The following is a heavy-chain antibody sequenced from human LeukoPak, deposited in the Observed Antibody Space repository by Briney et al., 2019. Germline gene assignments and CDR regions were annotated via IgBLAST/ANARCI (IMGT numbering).Heavy chain of an antibody. CDR2: ISDDGSNI. Sequence: AGGSLRLSCVASGFTFSTYSMHWVRQAPGKGLECVAAISDDGSNINYADSVKGRFTISRDNSKNTLYLQMNSLRAEDTAVYYCARFALKTPPTDWGQGTLVTVSS. V-gene: IGHV3-30*14. CDR1: GFTFSTYS. CDR3: ARFALKTPPTD. J-gene: IGHJ4*02.